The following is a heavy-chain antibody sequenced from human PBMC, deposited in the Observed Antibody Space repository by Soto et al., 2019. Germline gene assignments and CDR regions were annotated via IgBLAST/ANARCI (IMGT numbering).Heavy chain of an antibody. CDR1: GHSFTSYW. J-gene: IGHJ6*02. V-gene: IGHV5-51*01. CDR2: IYPGDSDT. D-gene: IGHD3-9*01. CDR3: ARHQVLRYFDWSTSYGMDV. Sequence: PGESLKISCKGSGHSFTSYWIGWVRQMPGKGLEWMGIIYPGDSDTRYSPSFQGQVTISADKSISTAYLQWSSLKASDTAMYYCARHQVLRYFDWSTSYGMDVWGQGTTVTVSS.